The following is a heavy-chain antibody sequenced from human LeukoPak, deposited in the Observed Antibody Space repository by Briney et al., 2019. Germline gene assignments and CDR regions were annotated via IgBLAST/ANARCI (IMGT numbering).Heavy chain of an antibody. J-gene: IGHJ4*02. Sequence: QSGGSLRLSCAASGFTLSSYAMSGVRQAPGKGRECVSAISGSGGSTYYADSVKGRFTISRDDSKNTLYLQMNSLRAEDTAVYYCARGWLQPRDYWGQGTLVTVSS. CDR1: GFTLSSYA. CDR3: ARGWLQPRDY. CDR2: ISGSGGST. V-gene: IGHV3-23*01. D-gene: IGHD5-24*01.